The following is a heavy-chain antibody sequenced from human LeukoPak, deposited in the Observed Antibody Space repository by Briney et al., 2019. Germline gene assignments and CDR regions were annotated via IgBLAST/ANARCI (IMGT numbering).Heavy chain of an antibody. Sequence: GGSLRLSCAASVFTFSSYRMNWVRKAPGKGLEWVLSISSSSSYIYYADSMKGRFTISRDNAKNSLYLQMNSLRAEDTAVYYCARDSKGGQGSSWYYFDYWGQGTLVTVSS. CDR2: ISSSSSYI. D-gene: IGHD6-13*01. V-gene: IGHV3-21*01. CDR3: ARDSKGGQGSSWYYFDY. CDR1: VFTFSSYR. J-gene: IGHJ4*02.